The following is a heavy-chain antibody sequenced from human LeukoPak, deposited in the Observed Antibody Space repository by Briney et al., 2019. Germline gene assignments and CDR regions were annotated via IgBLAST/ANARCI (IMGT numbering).Heavy chain of an antibody. V-gene: IGHV3-48*03. CDR3: AXGXXMAVFDAFDI. CDR2: TTNSGLTI. Sequence: GGSLRLSCAASGFTFSSYEMNWVRQAPGKGLEWVSYTTNSGLTIYYADSVKGRFTVSKDNAKNSLYLQMNSLRAEDTAIYYCAXGXXMAVFDAFDIXGHGTMVTV. D-gene: IGHD3-10*01. J-gene: IGHJ3*02. CDR1: GFTFSSYE.